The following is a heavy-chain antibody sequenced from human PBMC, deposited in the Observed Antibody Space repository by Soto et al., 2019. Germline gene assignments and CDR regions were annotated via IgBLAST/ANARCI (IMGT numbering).Heavy chain of an antibody. CDR2: INHSGST. V-gene: IGHV4-34*01. J-gene: IGHJ6*02. Sequence: SETLSLTCAVYGGSFSGYYWSWIRQPPGKGLEWIGEINHSGSTNYNPSLKSRVTISVDTSKNQFSLKLSSVTAADTAVYYCARQSLFRSSSWFSEYYYYGIDGWGQGNTVTFSS. D-gene: IGHD6-13*01. CDR1: GGSFSGYY. CDR3: ARQSLFRSSSWFSEYYYYGIDG.